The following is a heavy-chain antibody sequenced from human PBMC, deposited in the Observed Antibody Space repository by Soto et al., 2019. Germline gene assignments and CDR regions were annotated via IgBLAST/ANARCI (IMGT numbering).Heavy chain of an antibody. CDR2: IKSKTDGGTT. Sequence: GGSLRLSCAASGFTFSNAWMSWVRQAPGKGLEWVGRIKSKTDGGTTDYAAPVKGRFTISRDDSKNTLYLQMNSLKTEDTAVNYCTTESYYYYMDVWGKGTKVTVSS. CDR3: TTESYYYYMDV. J-gene: IGHJ6*03. V-gene: IGHV3-15*01. CDR1: GFTFSNAW.